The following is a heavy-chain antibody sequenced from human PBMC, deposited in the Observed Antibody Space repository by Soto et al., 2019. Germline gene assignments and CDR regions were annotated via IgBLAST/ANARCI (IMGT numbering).Heavy chain of an antibody. J-gene: IGHJ4*02. V-gene: IGHV1-69*02. CDR3: ARLDTAMVTPRFDY. CDR2: IIPILGIA. D-gene: IGHD5-18*01. Sequence: QVQLVQSGAEVKKPGSSVKVSYKASGGTFSSYTISWVRQAPGQGLEWMGRIIPILGIANYAQKFQGRVTITADKSTSTAYMELSSLRSEDTAVYYCARLDTAMVTPRFDYWGQGTLVTVSS. CDR1: GGTFSSYT.